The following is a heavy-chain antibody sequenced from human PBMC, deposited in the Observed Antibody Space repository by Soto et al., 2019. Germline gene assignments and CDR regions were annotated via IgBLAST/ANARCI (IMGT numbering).Heavy chain of an antibody. D-gene: IGHD3-10*01. CDR2: ISSSNSYI. CDR3: ARSGSGSYYPHNWFDP. J-gene: IGHJ5*02. V-gene: IGHV3-21*01. Sequence: EVQLVESGGGLVKPGGSLRLSCAASGFTFSSYSMNWVRQAPGKGLEWVSSISSSNSYIYYADSVKGRFTISRDNAKNSLYLQMISLRAEDTAVYYCARSGSGSYYPHNWFDPWGQGTLVTVSS. CDR1: GFTFSSYS.